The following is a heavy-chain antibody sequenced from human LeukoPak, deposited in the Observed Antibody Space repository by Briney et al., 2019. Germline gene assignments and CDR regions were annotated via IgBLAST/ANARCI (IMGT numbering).Heavy chain of an antibody. CDR1: GFTFSSHG. CDR2: ISPNGVIT. D-gene: IGHD6-19*01. J-gene: IGHJ3*02. Sequence: GGSLRLSCAASGFTFSSHGMNWVRQAPGKGLEWVSGISPNGVITYYADSVKGRFTISRDNSKGTVYLQMNSLRPEDTAVYYCARDSGWHKYDAFDIWGQGTMVTASS. V-gene: IGHV3-23*01. CDR3: ARDSGWHKYDAFDI.